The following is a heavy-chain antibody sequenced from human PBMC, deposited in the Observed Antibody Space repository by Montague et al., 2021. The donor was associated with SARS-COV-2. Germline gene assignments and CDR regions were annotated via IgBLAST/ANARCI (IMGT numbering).Heavy chain of an antibody. CDR3: ARYTRQIRLIVFDYGMDV. J-gene: IGHJ6*02. CDR2: IYYSGST. D-gene: IGHD4-17*01. CDR1: GGSISSYY. Sequence: SESLSLTCAVSGGSISSYYWSWIRQPPGKGLEWIGYIYYSGSTNYNPSLKSRVTISVDTSKNQFSLKLRSVTAADTAVYYCARYTRQIRLIVFDYGMDVWGQGTTVTVSS. V-gene: IGHV4-59*01.